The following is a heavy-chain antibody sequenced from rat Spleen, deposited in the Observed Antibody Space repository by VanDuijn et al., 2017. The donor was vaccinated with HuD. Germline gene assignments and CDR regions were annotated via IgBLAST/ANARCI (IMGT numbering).Heavy chain of an antibody. CDR2: IWTGGST. V-gene: IGHV2-30*01. Sequence: QVQLKESGPGLVQPSQTLSLTCTVSGFSLTTYNVHWVRQPTGKGLEWMGVIWTGGSTDYNSPLKSRLSISRDTSKSQVFLKMNSLQTEDTATYYCARDRTYYGYSPFAYWGQGTLVTVSS. CDR1: GFSLTTYN. CDR3: ARDRTYYGYSPFAY. D-gene: IGHD1-9*01. J-gene: IGHJ3*01.